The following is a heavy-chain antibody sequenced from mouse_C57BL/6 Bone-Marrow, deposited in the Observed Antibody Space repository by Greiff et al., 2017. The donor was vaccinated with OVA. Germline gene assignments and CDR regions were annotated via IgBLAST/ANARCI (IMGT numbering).Heavy chain of an antibody. Sequence: EVKLVESGGDLVKPGGSLKLSCAASGFTFSSYGMSWVRQTPDKRLEWVATISSGGSYTYYPDSVKGRFTISRDNAKHTLYLQMSGLKSEDTAMYYCARQGSGYYFDYWGQGTTLTVSS. CDR3: ARQGSGYYFDY. CDR2: ISSGGSYT. CDR1: GFTFSSYG. V-gene: IGHV5-6*01. D-gene: IGHD3-2*02. J-gene: IGHJ2*01.